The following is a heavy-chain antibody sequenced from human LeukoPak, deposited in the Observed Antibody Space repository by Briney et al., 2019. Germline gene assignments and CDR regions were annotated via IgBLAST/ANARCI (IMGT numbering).Heavy chain of an antibody. J-gene: IGHJ4*02. D-gene: IGHD3-10*01. V-gene: IGHV3-30-3*01. CDR3: ARDNYGFDY. CDR2: ISYDGSNK. CDR1: GFTFSTYA. Sequence: PGGSLRLSCAASGFTFSTYAMHWVHQAPGKGLEWVAVISYDGSNKYYADSVKGRFTISRDNSKNTLYLQMNSLRDEDTAVYYCARDNYGFDYWGQGTLVTVSS.